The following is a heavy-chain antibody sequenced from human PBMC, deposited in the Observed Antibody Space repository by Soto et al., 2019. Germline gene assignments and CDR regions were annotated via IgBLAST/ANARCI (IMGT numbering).Heavy chain of an antibody. V-gene: IGHV5-51*01. Sequence: GESLKISCQVSGYTFTIYWIGWVRQMPGKGLQWMGIIYPSDSDTRYSPSFQGQVTISADQSINTAYLQWDSLKASDTAIYYCARPANTVADHFDLWGQGTPVTVSS. D-gene: IGHD4-17*01. CDR2: IYPSDSDT. CDR3: ARPANTVADHFDL. CDR1: GYTFTIYW. J-gene: IGHJ4*02.